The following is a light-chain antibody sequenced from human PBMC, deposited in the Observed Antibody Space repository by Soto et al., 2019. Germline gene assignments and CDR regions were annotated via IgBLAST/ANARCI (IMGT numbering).Light chain of an antibody. J-gene: IGKJ2*03. CDR2: KAS. CDR3: QQYNSYSLYS. V-gene: IGKV1-5*03. Sequence: DIPMTQSPSTLCASVGDRVNVSCRASQSIKSWLAWYQQKPGKAPKLLIYKASTLQSGVPSRFSGSGSGTEFTLTISCLQPDDFATYYCQQYNSYSLYSFGQGTKLEIK. CDR1: QSIKSW.